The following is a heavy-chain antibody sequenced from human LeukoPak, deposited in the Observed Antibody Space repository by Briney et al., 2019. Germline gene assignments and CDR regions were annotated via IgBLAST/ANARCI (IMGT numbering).Heavy chain of an antibody. CDR1: GGSISSYY. CDR3: ARVHGSGSYYNWFDP. CDR2: IYTSGST. V-gene: IGHV4-4*07. J-gene: IGHJ5*02. D-gene: IGHD3-10*01. Sequence: PSETLSLTCTVSGGSISSYYWSWIRHPAGKGLEWIGRIYTSGSTNYNPSLKSRVTMSVDTSKNQFSLKLSSVTAADTAVYYCARVHGSGSYYNWFDPWGQGTLVTVSS.